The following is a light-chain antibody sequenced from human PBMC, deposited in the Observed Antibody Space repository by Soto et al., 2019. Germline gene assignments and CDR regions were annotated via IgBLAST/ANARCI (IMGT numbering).Light chain of an antibody. V-gene: IGKV1-5*03. CDR1: QYISSW. CDR3: QQYNSQRT. CDR2: KAS. Sequence: DIPMTQSPSTLPASVGDRVTITCRASQYISSWLAWYQQKPGKAPKLLIYKASSLESGVPSRFSGSGSGTEFTLTISSLQPDDFATYYCQQYNSQRTFGQGTKVEIK. J-gene: IGKJ1*01.